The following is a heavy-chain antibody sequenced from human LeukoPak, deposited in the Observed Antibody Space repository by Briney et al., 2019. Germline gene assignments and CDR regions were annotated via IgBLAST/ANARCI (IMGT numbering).Heavy chain of an antibody. CDR2: IGCCGGGT. Sequence: GGSLRLSCAASGFTFSSYAMSWVRQAPGRGLEWVSIIGCCGGGTYYADSVKGRFTISRDNSKNTLYLQMNSLRAEDTAVYYCAKVAYSSSWYRYYFDYWGQGTLVTVSS. V-gene: IGHV3-23*01. D-gene: IGHD6-13*01. J-gene: IGHJ4*02. CDR3: AKVAYSSSWYRYYFDY. CDR1: GFTFSSYA.